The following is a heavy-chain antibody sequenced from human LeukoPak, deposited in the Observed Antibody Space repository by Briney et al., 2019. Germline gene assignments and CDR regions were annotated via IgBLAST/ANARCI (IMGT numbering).Heavy chain of an antibody. CDR2: IFYSGST. Sequence: SETLSLTCTVSGGSISGYYGSWIRQPPGKGLEWIGYIFYSGSTNYNPSLKSRVTISVDTSKNQFSLKLSSVTAADTAVYYCARGGPAAAEAFDYWGQGTLVTVSS. D-gene: IGHD6-13*01. CDR1: GGSISGYY. V-gene: IGHV4-59*01. CDR3: ARGGPAAAEAFDY. J-gene: IGHJ4*02.